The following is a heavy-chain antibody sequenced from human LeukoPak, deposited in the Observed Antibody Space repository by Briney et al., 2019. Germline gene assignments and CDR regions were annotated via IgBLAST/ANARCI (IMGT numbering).Heavy chain of an antibody. D-gene: IGHD2-2*02. CDR2: INYSGST. CDR1: GASISSGDSF. CDR3: ARVVSDCGGARCYKGYLDY. V-gene: IGHV4-31*03. Sequence: SETLSLTCSVSGASISSGDSFWTWIRQHPGKGLEWIRYINYSGSTDYNPSLRSRMLLPVATSQNQFYLQLSSVTAADTAVYYCARVVSDCGGARCYKGYLDYWGQGTLVTVSS. J-gene: IGHJ4*02.